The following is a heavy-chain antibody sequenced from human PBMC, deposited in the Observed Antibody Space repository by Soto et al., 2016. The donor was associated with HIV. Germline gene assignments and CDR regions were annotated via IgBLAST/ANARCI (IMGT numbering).Heavy chain of an antibody. D-gene: IGHD3-9*01. CDR1: GYTFSNYG. Sequence: QVQLVQSGAEVQKPGASVKVSCKASGYTFSNYGISWVRQAPGQGLEWMGWISSYNGNTNYAQKLQGRVTMTTDTYTSTAYMELRSLRSDDTAVYYCARDGLPFQSYLTGYLLYFDYWGQGTLVTVSS. CDR3: ARDGLPFQSYLTGYLLYFDY. V-gene: IGHV1-18*01. J-gene: IGHJ4*02. CDR2: ISSYNGNT.